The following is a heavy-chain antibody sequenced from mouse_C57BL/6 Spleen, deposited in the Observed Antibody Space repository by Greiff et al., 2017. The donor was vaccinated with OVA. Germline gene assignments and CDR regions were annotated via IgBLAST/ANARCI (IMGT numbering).Heavy chain of an antibody. V-gene: IGHV1-52*01. CDR2: IDPSDSET. CDR3: AREEAYSSLGAMDY. J-gene: IGHJ4*01. CDR1: GYTFTSYW. Sequence: VQLQQPGAELVRPGSSVKLSCKASGYTFTSYWMHWVKQRPIQGLEWIGNIDPSDSETHYNQKFKDKATLTVDKSSSTAYMQLSSLTSEDSAVDYCAREEAYSSLGAMDYWGQGTSVTVSS. D-gene: IGHD2-12*01.